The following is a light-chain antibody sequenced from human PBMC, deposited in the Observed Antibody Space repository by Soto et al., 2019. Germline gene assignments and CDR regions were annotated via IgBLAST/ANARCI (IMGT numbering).Light chain of an antibody. CDR3: QQYNNWPFG. V-gene: IGKV3-15*01. Sequence: EMVMTQSPATLSVSPGERATLSCRASQSVSSNLAWYQQKPGQVPGLLIYDASTRATGIPARFSGSGSGTEYTLTISSLQSEDFAVYYCQQYNNWPFGFGPGTKVDIK. CDR1: QSVSSN. CDR2: DAS. J-gene: IGKJ3*01.